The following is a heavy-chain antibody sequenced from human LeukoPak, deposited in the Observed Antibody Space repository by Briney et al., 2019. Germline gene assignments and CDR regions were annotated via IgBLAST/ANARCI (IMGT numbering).Heavy chain of an antibody. V-gene: IGHV4-59*08. CDR2: IYYSGST. Sequence: PSETLSLTCTVSGGSISSYYWSWIRQPPGKGLEWIGYIYYSGSTNYNPSLKGRVTISVDTSKNQFSLKLSSVTAADTAVYYCARASSSGYYYYGMDVWGQGTTVTVSS. CDR3: ARASSSGYYYYGMDV. CDR1: GGSISSYY. D-gene: IGHD6-13*01. J-gene: IGHJ6*02.